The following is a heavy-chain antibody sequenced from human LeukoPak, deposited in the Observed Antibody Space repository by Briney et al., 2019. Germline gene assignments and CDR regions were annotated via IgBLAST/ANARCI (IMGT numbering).Heavy chain of an antibody. CDR2: MTDSGAST. Sequence: GGSLRLSCAASGFTFSSYAMSWVRQAPGKGLEWVSSMTDSGASTYYADSVKGRFTISRDNSKNTLYLQMNSLRAEDTAVYYCAKTSGLYSGSYPSSLWGQGTLVTVSS. CDR1: GFTFSSYA. CDR3: AKTSGLYSGSYPSSL. J-gene: IGHJ4*02. D-gene: IGHD1-26*01. V-gene: IGHV3-23*01.